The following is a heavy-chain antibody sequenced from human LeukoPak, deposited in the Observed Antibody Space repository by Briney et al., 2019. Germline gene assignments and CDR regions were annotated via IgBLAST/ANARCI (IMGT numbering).Heavy chain of an antibody. D-gene: IGHD3-22*01. CDR3: ARDPQRFTMIVVVTPDY. V-gene: IGHV3-21*01. J-gene: IGHJ4*02. Sequence: GGSLRLSCAASGFTFSSYSMNWVRQAPGKGLEWVSSISSSSSYIYYADSVKGRFTISRDNAKNSLYLQKNSLRAEDTAVYYCARDPQRFTMIVVVTPDYWGQGKLVSVSS. CDR1: GFTFSSYS. CDR2: ISSSSSYI.